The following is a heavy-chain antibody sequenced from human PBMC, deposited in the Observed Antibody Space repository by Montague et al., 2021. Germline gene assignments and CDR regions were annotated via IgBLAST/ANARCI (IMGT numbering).Heavy chain of an antibody. Sequence: RRLSFAASGIPFDYYWMSWVRQAPGKGLEWVANINEDGSEKNYVDSVRGRFSISRDNTKNSLYLQMNSLRVEDTAVYYCARDRAAAGSWGHGTLVIVSS. CDR1: GIPFDYYW. D-gene: IGHD6-13*01. J-gene: IGHJ5*01. CDR2: INEDGSEK. V-gene: IGHV3-7*01. CDR3: ARDRAAAGS.